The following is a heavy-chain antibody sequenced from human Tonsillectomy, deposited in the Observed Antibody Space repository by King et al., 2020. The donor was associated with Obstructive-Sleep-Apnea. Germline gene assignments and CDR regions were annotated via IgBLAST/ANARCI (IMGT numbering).Heavy chain of an antibody. CDR3: ARDYFDSSAYYPQPSDY. V-gene: IGHV1-18*04. J-gene: IGHJ4*02. CDR2: ISGYNGIT. D-gene: IGHD3-22*01. Sequence: QLVQSGAEVKKPGASVKVSCKASGYTFTTYGISWVRQAPGQGLEWMGWISGYNGITNYAQKLQGRVTMTTDTSTSTAYMELRSLRSDDTAFYYCARDYFDSSAYYPQPSDYWGQGTLVTVSS. CDR1: GYTFTTYG.